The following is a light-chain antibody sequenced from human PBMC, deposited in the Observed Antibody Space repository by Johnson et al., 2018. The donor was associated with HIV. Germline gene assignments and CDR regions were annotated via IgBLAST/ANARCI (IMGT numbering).Light chain of an antibody. Sequence: QSVLTQPPSVSAAPGQKVTISCSGNSSNIGKNYVSWYQHLPGTAPKLVIHENNKRPSGIPDRFSGSKSGPSATLGITGLQTGDEADYYCGTWDSSLILYVFGTGTKVTVL. J-gene: IGLJ1*01. CDR1: SSNIGKNY. V-gene: IGLV1-51*02. CDR2: ENN. CDR3: GTWDSSLILYV.